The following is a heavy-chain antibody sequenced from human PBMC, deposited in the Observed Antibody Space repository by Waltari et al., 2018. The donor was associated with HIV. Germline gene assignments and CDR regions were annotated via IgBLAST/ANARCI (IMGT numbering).Heavy chain of an antibody. V-gene: IGHV3-9*01. CDR2: ISWKSGSI. D-gene: IGHD3-3*01. CDR3: AKGSPDLSSDYYYGMDV. J-gene: IGHJ6*02. CDR1: GFTFDDYA. Sequence: EVQLVESGGGLVQPGRSLRLSCAASGFTFDDYAMHWVRQAPGRGLEWVSGISWKSGSIGYADSVKGRFTISRDNAKNSLYLQMNSLRAEDTALYYCAKGSPDLSSDYYYGMDVWGQGTTVTVSS.